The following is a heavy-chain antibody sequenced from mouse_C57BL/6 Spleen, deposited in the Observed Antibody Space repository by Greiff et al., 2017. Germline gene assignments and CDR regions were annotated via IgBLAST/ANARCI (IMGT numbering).Heavy chain of an antibody. CDR2: ISNGGGST. CDR1: GFTFSDYY. Sequence: EVQGVESGGGLVQPGGSLKLSCAASGFTFSDYYMYWVRQTPEKRLEWVAYISNGGGSTYYPDTVKGRFTISRDNAKNTLYLQMSRLKSEDTAMYYCARQRERAMDYWGQGTSVTVSS. J-gene: IGHJ4*01. CDR3: ARQRERAMDY. V-gene: IGHV5-12*01.